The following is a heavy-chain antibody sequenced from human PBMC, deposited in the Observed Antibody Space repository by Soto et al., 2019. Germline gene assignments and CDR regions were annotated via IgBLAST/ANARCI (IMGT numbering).Heavy chain of an antibody. V-gene: IGHV1-24*01. J-gene: IGHJ3*02. CDR1: GYTLTELS. Sequence: QVQLVQSGAEVKKPGASVKVCSKVSGYTLTELSIHWVRQAPGKGLEWMGGFDPEQGKIIYAQKFQGRVSMTEDTSTDTAYMELSSLRSVDTALYYCATTYLVEAFDIWGQGTMVSVSS. CDR3: ATTYLVEAFDI. CDR2: FDPEQGKI. D-gene: IGHD3-10*01.